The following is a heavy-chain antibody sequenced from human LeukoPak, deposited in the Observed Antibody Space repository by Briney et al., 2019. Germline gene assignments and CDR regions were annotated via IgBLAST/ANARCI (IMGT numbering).Heavy chain of an antibody. CDR2: ISASGDGS. Sequence: GGSLRLSCAASGFTFSSYSMNWVRQAPGKGLEWVSSISASGDGSYYALSVKGRFTISRDNSKNTLFLQMNSLRAEDTAVYYCAKATDDYSRRGIDYWGQGTLVTVSS. D-gene: IGHD4-11*01. V-gene: IGHV3-23*01. J-gene: IGHJ4*02. CDR1: GFTFSSYS. CDR3: AKATDDYSRRGIDY.